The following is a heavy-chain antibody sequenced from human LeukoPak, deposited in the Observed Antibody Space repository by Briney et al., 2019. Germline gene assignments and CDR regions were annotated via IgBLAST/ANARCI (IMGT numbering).Heavy chain of an antibody. D-gene: IGHD4-17*01. CDR1: GGSISSGGYY. V-gene: IGHV4-31*03. J-gene: IGHJ4*02. CDR2: IYYSGST. Sequence: PSQTLSLTCTVSGGSISSGGYYWSWIRQHPGKGLEWIGYIYYSGSTYYNPSLKSRVTISVDTSKNQFSLKLSSVTAADTAVYYCARASDCGDYYFDYWGQGTLVTVSS. CDR3: ARASDCGDYYFDY.